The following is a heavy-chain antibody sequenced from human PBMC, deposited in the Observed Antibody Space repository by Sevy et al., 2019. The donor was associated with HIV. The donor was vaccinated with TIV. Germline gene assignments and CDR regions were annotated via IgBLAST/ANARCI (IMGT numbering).Heavy chain of an antibody. Sequence: GGSLRLSCAASGFTFSSYNMNWVRQAPGKGLEWVSSITASANYIYYADSVKGRFTISRDNAKKSLYLQMNSLRAEDTAVYYCARDWLPADLYGMDVWGQRTTVTVSS. D-gene: IGHD2-2*01. J-gene: IGHJ6*02. CDR2: ITASANYI. CDR3: ARDWLPADLYGMDV. V-gene: IGHV3-21*01. CDR1: GFTFSSYN.